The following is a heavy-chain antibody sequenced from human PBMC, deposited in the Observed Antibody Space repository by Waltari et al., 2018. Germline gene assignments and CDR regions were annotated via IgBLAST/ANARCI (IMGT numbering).Heavy chain of an antibody. D-gene: IGHD1-26*01. CDR1: GFTFSSYS. V-gene: IGHV3-21*01. CDR2: ISSSSSYI. J-gene: IGHJ2*01. Sequence: EVQLVESGGGLVKPGGSLRLSCAASGFTFSSYSMTWVRPAPGKGLEWVSSISSSSSYIYYADSVKGRFTISRDNAKNSLYLQMNSLRAEDTAVYYCARRIVGAADWYFDLWGRGTLVTVSS. CDR3: ARRIVGAADWYFDL.